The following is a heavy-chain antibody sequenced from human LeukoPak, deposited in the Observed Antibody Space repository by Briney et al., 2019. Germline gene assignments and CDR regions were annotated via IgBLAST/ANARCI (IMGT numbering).Heavy chain of an antibody. CDR1: GGSISSSSHY. J-gene: IGHJ3*02. V-gene: IGHV4-39*01. Sequence: KASETLSLTCTVSGGSISSSSHYWGWIRQPPGKGLDWIGRSYYSGSTYYNPSLMSRFTISVDTAKNQFSLKLSYVTAADTDMYYCARHPPYYADSSGYSSGNAFDTWGQGTMVTVSS. D-gene: IGHD3-22*01. CDR2: SYYSGST. CDR3: ARHPPYYADSSGYSSGNAFDT.